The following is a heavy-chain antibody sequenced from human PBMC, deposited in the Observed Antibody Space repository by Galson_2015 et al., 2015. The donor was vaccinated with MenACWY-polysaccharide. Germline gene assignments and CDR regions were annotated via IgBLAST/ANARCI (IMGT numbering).Heavy chain of an antibody. CDR1: GGSISDTF. CDR3: TRDNNNYGDY. J-gene: IGHJ4*02. D-gene: IGHD4-11*01. Sequence: PSETLSLTCTVSGGSISDTFWSWIRQPPGKGLEWIGYAHYSGNTNYSPSLKSRVTMSVDTSKNQFSLNLGSVTAADTAVYYCTRDNNNYGDYWGQGTLV. CDR2: AHYSGNT. V-gene: IGHV4-59*01.